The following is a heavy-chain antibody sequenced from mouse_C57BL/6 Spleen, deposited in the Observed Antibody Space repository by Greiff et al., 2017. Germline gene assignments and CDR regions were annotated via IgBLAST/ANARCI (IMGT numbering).Heavy chain of an antibody. Sequence: QVQLKQPGAELVKPGASVKMSCKASGYTFTSYWITWVKQRPGQGLEWIGDIYPGSGSTNYNEKFKSKATLTVDTSSSTAYMQLSSLTSEDSAVYYCAREGLLRGSFDYGGQGTTLTVSS. CDR3: AREGLLRGSFDY. J-gene: IGHJ2*01. CDR2: IYPGSGST. V-gene: IGHV1-55*01. CDR1: GYTFTSYW. D-gene: IGHD1-1*01.